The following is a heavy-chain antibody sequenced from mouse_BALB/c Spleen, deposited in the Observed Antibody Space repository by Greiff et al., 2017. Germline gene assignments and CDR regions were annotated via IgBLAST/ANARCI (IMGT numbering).Heavy chain of an antibody. CDR3: ARSELGRYYMDY. J-gene: IGHJ2*01. D-gene: IGHD4-1*01. CDR2: ISSGSSTI. Sequence: EVLLVESGGGLVQPGGSRKLSCAASGFTFSSFGMHWVRQAPEKGLEWVAYISSGSSTIYYADTVKGRFTISRDNPKNTLFLQMTSLRSEDTAMDYCARSELGRYYMDYWGQGTTVTVSS. CDR1: GFTFSSFG. V-gene: IGHV5-17*02.